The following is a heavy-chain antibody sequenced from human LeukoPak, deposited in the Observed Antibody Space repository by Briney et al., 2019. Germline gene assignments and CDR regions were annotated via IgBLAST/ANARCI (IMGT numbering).Heavy chain of an antibody. CDR2: LSYDGSEK. V-gene: IGHV3-30*18. CDR3: AKSSSGWYGGFDY. Sequence: GGSLRLPCAASGFTFSTYGMHWVRQAPGKGLEWVAVLSYDGSEKYYADSVKGRCTISRDNSKNTLYLEINSRRAEDTAVYYCAKSSSGWYGGFDYWGQGTLVTVSS. CDR1: GFTFSTYG. D-gene: IGHD6-19*01. J-gene: IGHJ4*02.